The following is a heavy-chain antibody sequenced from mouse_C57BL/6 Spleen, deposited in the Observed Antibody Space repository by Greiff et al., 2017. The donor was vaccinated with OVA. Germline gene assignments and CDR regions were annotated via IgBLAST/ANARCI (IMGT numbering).Heavy chain of an antibody. D-gene: IGHD3-2*02. V-gene: IGHV5-17*01. Sequence: EVHLVESGGGLVKPGGSLKLSCAASGFTFSDYGMHWVRQAPEQGLEWVAYISSGSSTIYYADKVKGRITISRDNAKNTLFMQMTSLRSEDTARYYCARQAAQDTWFAYWGQGTLVTVSA. CDR1: GFTFSDYG. CDR3: ARQAAQDTWFAY. J-gene: IGHJ3*01. CDR2: ISSGSSTI.